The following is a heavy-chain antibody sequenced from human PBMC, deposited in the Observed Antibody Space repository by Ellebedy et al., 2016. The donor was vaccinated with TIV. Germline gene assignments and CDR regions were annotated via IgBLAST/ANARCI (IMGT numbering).Heavy chain of an antibody. CDR3: ARGRNKYYYGSGSYFLDY. V-gene: IGHV3-7*01. D-gene: IGHD3-10*01. J-gene: IGHJ4*02. CDR1: GLTFSAYW. Sequence: GGSLRLXCAASGLTFSAYWMSWVRQAPGKGLEWVANIKQDGSEKYYVDSVKGRFTISRDNAKNSLYLQMNSLRAEDTAVYYCARGRNKYYYGSGSYFLDYWGQGTLVTVSS. CDR2: IKQDGSEK.